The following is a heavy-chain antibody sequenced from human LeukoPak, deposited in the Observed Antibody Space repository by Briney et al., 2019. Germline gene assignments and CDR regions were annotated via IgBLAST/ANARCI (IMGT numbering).Heavy chain of an antibody. J-gene: IGHJ4*02. CDR2: INHSGST. V-gene: IGHV4-34*01. Sequence: PSETLSLTCTVSGGSISGYYWSWIRQPPGKGLEWIGEINHSGSTNYNPSLKSRVTISVDTSKNQFSLKLSSVTAADTAVYYCARGVKAAAVHYWGQGTLVTVSS. CDR1: GGSISGYY. D-gene: IGHD6-13*01. CDR3: ARGVKAAAVHY.